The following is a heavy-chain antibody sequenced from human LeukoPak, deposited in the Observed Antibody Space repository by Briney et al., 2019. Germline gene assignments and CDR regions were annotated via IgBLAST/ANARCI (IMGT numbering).Heavy chain of an antibody. CDR2: TYYRSKWYN. CDR3: ARGAGRDGYNYFDY. J-gene: IGHJ4*02. D-gene: IGHD5-24*01. Sequence: SQTLSLTCAISGDSFSSNSAAWNWIRQSPSRGLEWLGRTYYRSKWYNDYAVSVKSRITINPDTSKNQFSLQLNSVTPEDTAVYYCARGAGRDGYNYFDYWGQGTLVTVSS. CDR1: GDSFSSNSAA. V-gene: IGHV6-1*01.